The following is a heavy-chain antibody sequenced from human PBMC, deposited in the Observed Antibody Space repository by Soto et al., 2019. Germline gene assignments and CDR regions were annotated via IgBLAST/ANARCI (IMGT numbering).Heavy chain of an antibody. CDR1: GDSVSNNNAA. D-gene: IGHD3-10*01. CDR2: TYYRSKKWKN. V-gene: IGHV6-1*01. Sequence: SQTLSLTCAISGDSVSNNNAAWNWIRQSPSRGLEWPGRTYYRSKKWKNDYAESLKSRITIKADTSKNQFSLQLNSVTPEDTAVYYCAKGGLVRGSSHGWFDPWGQGILVTVSS. CDR3: AKGGLVRGSSHGWFDP. J-gene: IGHJ5*02.